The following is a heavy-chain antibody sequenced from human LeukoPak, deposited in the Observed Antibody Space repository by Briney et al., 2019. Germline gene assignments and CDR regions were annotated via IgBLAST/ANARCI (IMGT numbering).Heavy chain of an antibody. Sequence: ASVKVSCKASGYTFTSYYMHWVRQAPGQGLEWMGWINPNSGGTNYAQKFQGRVTMTRDTSISTAYMELSRLRSDDTAVYYCARGTMGLYYFDYWGQGTLVTVSS. CDR3: ARGTMGLYYFDY. CDR2: INPNSGGT. V-gene: IGHV1-2*02. D-gene: IGHD3-10*01. CDR1: GYTFTSYY. J-gene: IGHJ4*02.